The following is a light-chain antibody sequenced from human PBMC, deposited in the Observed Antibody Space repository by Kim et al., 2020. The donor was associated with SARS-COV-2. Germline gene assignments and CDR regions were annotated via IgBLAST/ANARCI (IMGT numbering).Light chain of an antibody. CDR1: QDIGSN. Sequence: PSIGGEVTITCRASQDIGSNLCWYQQKPGKVPKLLIYRASTLQSGVPSRFSGGGSGTDFTLSITSLQPEDVGTYYCQQFKSVPFTFGSGTKVDIK. V-gene: IGKV1-27*01. CDR2: RAS. J-gene: IGKJ3*01. CDR3: QQFKSVPFT.